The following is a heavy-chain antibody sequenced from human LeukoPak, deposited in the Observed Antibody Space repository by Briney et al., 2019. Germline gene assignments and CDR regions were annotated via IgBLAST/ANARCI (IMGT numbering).Heavy chain of an antibody. CDR2: INTGGPVT. D-gene: IGHD6-19*01. V-gene: IGHV3-74*01. CDR3: ATKHWLPPPPDS. Sequence: GGSVTLLCAAWGLPHSKLWMLGLPHAPGGAGESVSRINTGGPVTTYAPPVKGRYTVSRDNAENTPFPQMNSVRDEDPAVYCCATKHWLPPPPDSWGQGTPVTVSS. CDR1: GLPHSKLW. J-gene: IGHJ4*02.